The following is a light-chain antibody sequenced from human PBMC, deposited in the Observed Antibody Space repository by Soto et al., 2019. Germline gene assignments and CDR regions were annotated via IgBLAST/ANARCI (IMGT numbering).Light chain of an antibody. CDR1: SSDVGAYHH. Sequence: QSALTQPASVSGSPGQSITISCTGTSSDVGAYHHVSWYQQHPGKVPKVMIYEVNNRPSGVSNRFSASKSGNTASLTISGLQAEDEATYYCSSFTSGGTWVFGGGTKLTVL. J-gene: IGLJ3*02. CDR2: EVN. CDR3: SSFTSGGTWV. V-gene: IGLV2-14*03.